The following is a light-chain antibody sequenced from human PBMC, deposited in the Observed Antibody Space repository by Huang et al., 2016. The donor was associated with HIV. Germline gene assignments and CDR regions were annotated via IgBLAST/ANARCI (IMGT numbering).Light chain of an antibody. CDR2: AAS. Sequence: DIQMTQSPSAMSASVGDRVTITCRASQGINNYLVWFQQKPGKGPKRLIYAASSLQIGVPSRFSGSGSGTEFTLTISSLQPEDFATYFCLQHNTYPWTFGQGTKVEIK. J-gene: IGKJ1*01. CDR3: LQHNTYPWT. CDR1: QGINNY. V-gene: IGKV1-17*03.